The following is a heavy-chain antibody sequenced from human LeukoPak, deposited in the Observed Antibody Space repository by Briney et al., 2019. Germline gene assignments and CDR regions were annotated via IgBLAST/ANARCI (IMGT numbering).Heavy chain of an antibody. CDR3: ARVAPYSSGWYTGGYYFDY. Sequence: SETLSLTCTVSGGSISSYYWSWIRQPPGKGLEWIGYIYYSGSTNYNPSLKSRVTISVDTSKNQFSLKLSSVTAADTAVYYCARVAPYSSGWYTGGYYFDYWGQGTLVTVSS. D-gene: IGHD6-19*01. CDR2: IYYSGST. V-gene: IGHV4-59*12. J-gene: IGHJ4*02. CDR1: GGSISSYY.